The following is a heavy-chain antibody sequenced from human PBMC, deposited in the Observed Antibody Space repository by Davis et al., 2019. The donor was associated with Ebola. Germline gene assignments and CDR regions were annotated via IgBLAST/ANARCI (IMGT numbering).Heavy chain of an antibody. CDR1: GFTFRDYG. V-gene: IGHV3-30*03. D-gene: IGHD6-13*01. Sequence: GESLKISCAASGFTFRDYGMHWVRQAPGKGLEWVAVVSFDGSNKYYTDSVKGRFTISRDNSKNTLSLQMNSLRAEDTAVYYCARVGIAAAGTHYWGQGTLVTVSS. J-gene: IGHJ4*02. CDR2: VSFDGSNK. CDR3: ARVGIAAAGTHY.